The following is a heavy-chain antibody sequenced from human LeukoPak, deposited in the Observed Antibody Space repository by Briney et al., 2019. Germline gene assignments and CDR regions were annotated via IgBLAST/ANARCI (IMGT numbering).Heavy chain of an antibody. CDR3: ARSWPLHCSSTSCYTEDYYYYMDV. D-gene: IGHD2-2*02. Sequence: SVKVSCKASGYTFTGYYMHWVRQAPGQGLEWMGGIIPIFGTANYAQKFQGRVTITADESTSTAYMELSSLRSEDTAVYYCARSWPLHCSSTSCYTEDYYYYMDVWGKGTTVTVSS. CDR1: GYTFTGYY. J-gene: IGHJ6*03. CDR2: IIPIFGTA. V-gene: IGHV1-69*13.